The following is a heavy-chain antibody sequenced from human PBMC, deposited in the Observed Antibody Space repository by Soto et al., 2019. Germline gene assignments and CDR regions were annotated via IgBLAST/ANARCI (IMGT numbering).Heavy chain of an antibody. CDR3: ARSVGLDDSSGYEAATQLIFDY. Sequence: ASMKVSCKASGYTFTSYGISWVRQAPGQGLDWMGWISAYNGNTNYAQKLQGRVTMTTDTSTSTAYMELRSLRSDDTAVYYCARSVGLDDSSGYEAATQLIFDYWGQGTLVTVSS. CDR2: ISAYNGNT. D-gene: IGHD3-22*01. CDR1: GYTFTSYG. J-gene: IGHJ4*02. V-gene: IGHV1-18*01.